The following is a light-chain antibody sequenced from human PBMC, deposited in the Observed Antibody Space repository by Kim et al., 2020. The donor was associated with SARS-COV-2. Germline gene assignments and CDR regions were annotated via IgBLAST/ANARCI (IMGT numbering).Light chain of an antibody. CDR1: IRDIGSYNR. CDR3: SSYTSSSTLV. CDR2: EVS. J-gene: IGLJ2*01. V-gene: IGLV2-18*02. Sequence: GQSVTVTCTGTIRDIGSYNRVSWFQQPPGTAPKLMIYEVSNRPSGVPDRFSGSKSANTASLTISGLQAEDEADYYCSSYTSSSTLVFGGGTQLTVL.